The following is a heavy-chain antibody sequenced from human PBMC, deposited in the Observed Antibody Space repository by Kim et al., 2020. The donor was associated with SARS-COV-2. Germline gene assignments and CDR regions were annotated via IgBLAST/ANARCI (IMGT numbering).Heavy chain of an antibody. V-gene: IGHV3-7*01. J-gene: IGHJ6*02. D-gene: IGHD6-19*01. CDR2: IKQDGSEK. CDR1: GFTFSSYW. CDR3: ARERGSSGWLPGLRRMDV. Sequence: GGSLRLSCAASGFTFSSYWMSWVRQAPGKGLEWVANIKQDGSEKYYVDSVKGRFTISRDNAKNSLYLQMNSLRAEDTAVYYCARERGSSGWLPGLRRMDVWGQGTTVTVSS.